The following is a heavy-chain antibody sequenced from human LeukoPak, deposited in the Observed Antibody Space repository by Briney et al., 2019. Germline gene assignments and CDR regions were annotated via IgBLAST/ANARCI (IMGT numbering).Heavy chain of an antibody. D-gene: IGHD4-17*01. J-gene: IGHJ6*02. CDR1: GGSVSSGSYY. CDR2: IYYSGST. Sequence: PSETLSLTCTVSGGSVSSGSYYWSWIRQPPGKGLEWVGYIYYSGSTNYNPSLKSRVTISVDTSKNQFSLKLSSVTAAETAVYYCARATVTTLHYYYGMDVWGQGTTVTVSS. CDR3: ARATVTTLHYYYGMDV. V-gene: IGHV4-61*01.